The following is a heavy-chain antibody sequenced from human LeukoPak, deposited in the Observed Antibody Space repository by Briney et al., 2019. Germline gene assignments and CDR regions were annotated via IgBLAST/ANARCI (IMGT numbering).Heavy chain of an antibody. CDR3: ARASIGAAALFERAFDI. V-gene: IGHV4-4*07. CDR2: IYTSGST. Sequence: SETLSLTCTVSGGSISSYYWSWIRQPAGKGLEWIGRIYTSGSTNYNPSLKSRVTISVDKSKNQFSLKLSSVTAADTAVYYCARASIGAAALFERAFDIWGQGTMVTVSS. J-gene: IGHJ3*02. CDR1: GGSISSYY. D-gene: IGHD6-13*01.